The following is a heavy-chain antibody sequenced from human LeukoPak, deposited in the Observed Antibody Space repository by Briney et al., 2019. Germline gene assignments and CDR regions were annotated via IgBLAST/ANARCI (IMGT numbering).Heavy chain of an antibody. CDR1: GGSISSYY. Sequence: PSETLSLTCTVSGGSISSYYWGWIRQPPGKGLEWIGYIYYSGSTNYNPSLKSRVTISVDTSKNQFSLKLSSVTAADTAVYYCARVLSCGGSCYLLDYWGQGTLVTVSS. CDR2: IYYSGST. D-gene: IGHD2-15*01. CDR3: ARVLSCGGSCYLLDY. J-gene: IGHJ4*02. V-gene: IGHV4-59*01.